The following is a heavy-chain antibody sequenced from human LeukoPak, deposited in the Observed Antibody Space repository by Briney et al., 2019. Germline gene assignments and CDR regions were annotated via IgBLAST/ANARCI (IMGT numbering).Heavy chain of an antibody. CDR1: GYTFTSYY. V-gene: IGHV1-46*01. CDR3: ARVTSGSFHFDY. D-gene: IGHD1-26*01. J-gene: IGHJ4*02. CDR2: INPSGGST. Sequence: GASVKVSCKASGYTFTSYYMHWVRQAPGQGLEWMGIINPSGGSTSYAQKFQGRVTMTRDTSISTAYMELSRLRSDDTAVYYCARVTSGSFHFDYWGQGTLVTVSS.